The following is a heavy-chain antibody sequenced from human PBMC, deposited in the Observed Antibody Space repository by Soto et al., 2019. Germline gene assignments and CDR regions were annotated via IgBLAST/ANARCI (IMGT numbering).Heavy chain of an antibody. CDR2: ISYDGSNK. CDR1: GFTFSSYA. D-gene: IGHD6-13*01. V-gene: IGHV3-30-3*01. Sequence: QVQLVESGGGVVQPGRSLRLSCAASGFTFSSYAMHWVRQAPGKGLEWVAVISYDGSNKYYADSVKGRFTISRDNSKNTLYLQMNSLRAEYTAVYYCARDRVGYSSSWYYYGMDVWGQGTPVTVSS. CDR3: ARDRVGYSSSWYYYGMDV. J-gene: IGHJ6*02.